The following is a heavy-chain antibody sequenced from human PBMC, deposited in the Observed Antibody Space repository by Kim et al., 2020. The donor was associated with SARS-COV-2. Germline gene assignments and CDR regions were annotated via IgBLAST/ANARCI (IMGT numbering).Heavy chain of an antibody. J-gene: IGHJ5*02. CDR1: GFTFSDSV. V-gene: IGHV3-73*01. D-gene: IGHD4-4*01. CDR3: SRFDDYKFDP. Sequence: GSLRLSCAASGFTFSDSVMHWVRQASGKGLEWVGRIRRKADSYATAYAASVKGRFTISRDDSKNTAYLQMNSLKIEDTAVYYCSRFDDYKFDPWGQGTLVTVSS. CDR2: IRRKADSYAT.